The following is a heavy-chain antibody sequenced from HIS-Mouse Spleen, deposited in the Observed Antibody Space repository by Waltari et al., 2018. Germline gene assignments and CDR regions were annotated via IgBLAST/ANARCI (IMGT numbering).Heavy chain of an antibody. CDR3: AREIPYSSSWYDWYFDL. CDR1: GGSISSSSYY. CDR2: IYYSGST. Sequence: QLQLQESGPGLVKPSATLSLTCTVSGGSISSSSYYWVGIRQPPGKGLEWIGSIYYSGSTYYNPSLKSRVTISVDTSKNQFSLKLSSVTAADTAVYYCAREIPYSSSWYDWYFDLWGRGTLVTVSS. J-gene: IGHJ2*01. D-gene: IGHD6-13*01. V-gene: IGHV4-39*07.